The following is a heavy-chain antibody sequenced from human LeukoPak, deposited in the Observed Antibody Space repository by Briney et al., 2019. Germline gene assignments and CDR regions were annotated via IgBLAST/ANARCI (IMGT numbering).Heavy chain of an antibody. CDR2: IIPIFGTA. V-gene: IGHV1-69*13. CDR1: RYTFTDYY. J-gene: IGHJ3*02. CDR3: ARGSIYDSSGYYYEGAFDI. D-gene: IGHD3-22*01. Sequence: SVKVSCKASRYTFTDYYMHWVRQAPGQGLEWMGGIIPIFGTANYAQKFQGRVTITADESTSTAYMELSSLRSEDTAVYYCARGSIYDSSGYYYEGAFDIWGQGTMVTVSS.